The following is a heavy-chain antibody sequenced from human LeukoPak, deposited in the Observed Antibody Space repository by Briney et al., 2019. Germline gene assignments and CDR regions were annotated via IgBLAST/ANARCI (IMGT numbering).Heavy chain of an antibody. J-gene: IGHJ4*02. CDR2: ISGSGGNT. D-gene: IGHD4-23*01. Sequence: GGSLRLSCAASGFTFRSYTMSWVRQAPGKGLEWVSVISGSGGNTYYADPVKGRFTISRDNSKNTLYLQMNSLRAEDTAVYYCAKDLGGNSASFDYWGQGTLVTVSS. V-gene: IGHV3-23*01. CDR3: AKDLGGNSASFDY. CDR1: GFTFRSYT.